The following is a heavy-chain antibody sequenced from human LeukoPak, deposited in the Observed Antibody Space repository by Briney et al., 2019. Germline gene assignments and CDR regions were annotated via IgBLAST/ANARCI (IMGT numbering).Heavy chain of an antibody. V-gene: IGHV3-48*04. CDR2: ISSSGSTI. J-gene: IGHJ4*02. CDR3: ARDRPFCSSTSCPPSLDY. CDR1: GFTFSTYT. D-gene: IGHD2-2*01. Sequence: PGGSLRLSCAASGFTFSTYTMNWVRQAPGKGLEWVSYISSSGSTIYYADSVKGRFTISRDNAKNTLYLQMNSLRAEDTAVYYCARDRPFCSSTSCPPSLDYWGQGTLVTVSS.